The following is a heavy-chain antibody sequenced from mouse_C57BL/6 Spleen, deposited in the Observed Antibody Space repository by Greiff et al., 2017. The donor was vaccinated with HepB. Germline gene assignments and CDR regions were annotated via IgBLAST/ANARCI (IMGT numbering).Heavy chain of an antibody. CDR2: IDPETGGT. Sequence: QVQLQQSGAELVRPGASVTLSCKASGYTFTDYEMHWVKQTPVHGLEWIGAIDPETGGTAYNQKFKGKAILTADKSSSTAYMELRSLTSEDSAVYYGRRKTRTVVAMGYFDGWGTGTTVTVSS. J-gene: IGHJ1*03. D-gene: IGHD1-1*01. V-gene: IGHV1-15*01. CDR3: RRKTRTVVAMGYFDG. CDR1: GYTFTDYE.